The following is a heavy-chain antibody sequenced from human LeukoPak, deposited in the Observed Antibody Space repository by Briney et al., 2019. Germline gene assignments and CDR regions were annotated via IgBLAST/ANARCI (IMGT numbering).Heavy chain of an antibody. Sequence: PGGSLRLPCAASGFTFSSYAMSWVRQAPGKGLEWVSAISGSAGSTYYADSVKGRFTISRDNSKNTLYLQMNSLRAEDTAVYYCAKTSGGSYSYDYWGQGTLVTVSS. D-gene: IGHD1-26*01. CDR1: GFTFSSYA. CDR3: AKTSGGSYSYDY. V-gene: IGHV3-23*01. CDR2: ISGSAGST. J-gene: IGHJ4*02.